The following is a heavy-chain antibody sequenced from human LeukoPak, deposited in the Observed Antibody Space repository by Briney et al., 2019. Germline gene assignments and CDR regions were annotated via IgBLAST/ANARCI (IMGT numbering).Heavy chain of an antibody. J-gene: IGHJ4*02. CDR2: IKHDGSAN. CDR1: GFTFSNYW. Sequence: GGSLRLSCAASGFTFSNYWMSWVRQAPGKGLEWVANIKHDGSANYYVESARGRFTISRDNSKNSLCLQMNSLRADDTAVYYCARAEIAATAAGVFDNWGQGVLVTVSS. V-gene: IGHV3-7*01. CDR3: ARAEIAATAAGVFDN. D-gene: IGHD6-13*01.